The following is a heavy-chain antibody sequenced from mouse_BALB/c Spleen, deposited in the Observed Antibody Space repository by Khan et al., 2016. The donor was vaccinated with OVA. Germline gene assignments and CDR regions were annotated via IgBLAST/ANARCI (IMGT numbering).Heavy chain of an antibody. Sequence: EVELVESGGGLVKPGGSLKLSCAASGFTFSDYYMYWVRQTPEKRLEWVATISDGGSYTYYPDSVKGRFTISRDNAKNNLYLQMSSLKSEDTAMYYCARDNYDAMDYWGQGTSVTVSA. CDR2: ISDGGSYT. CDR1: GFTFSDYY. CDR3: ARDNYDAMDY. D-gene: IGHD1-1*02. J-gene: IGHJ4*01. V-gene: IGHV5-4*02.